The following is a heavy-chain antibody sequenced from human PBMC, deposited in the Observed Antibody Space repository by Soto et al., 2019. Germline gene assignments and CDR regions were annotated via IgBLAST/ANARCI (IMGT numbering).Heavy chain of an antibody. CDR3: ARGGGIGGSGWNDQGYYFDY. Sequence: QVQLVQSGAEVKKPGASVKVSCKASGYTFTGYYMHWVRQAPGQGLEWMGWINPNSGGTNYAQKFQGWVTMPRDTSISTAYMELSRLRSDDTAVYYCARGGGIGGSGWNDQGYYFDYWGQGTLVTVSS. CDR2: INPNSGGT. V-gene: IGHV1-2*04. CDR1: GYTFTGYY. J-gene: IGHJ4*02. D-gene: IGHD6-19*01.